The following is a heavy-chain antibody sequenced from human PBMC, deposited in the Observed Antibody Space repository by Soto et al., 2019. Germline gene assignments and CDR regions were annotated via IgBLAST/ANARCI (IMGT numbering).Heavy chain of an antibody. CDR2: IWYDGSRT. J-gene: IGHJ4*02. CDR1: GYTFSDYG. CDR3: ARDPGVQVYHFDL. D-gene: IGHD2-8*01. V-gene: IGHV3-33*01. Sequence: QVQLVESGGGVVQPGRSLRLSCAASGYTFSDYGMHWVRQAPGKGLEGVAVIWYDGSRTYYADSVKGRFTISRDISKSTLDLQMDSLRAEDTAVDDGARDPGVQVYHFDLWGQGTLVTVSS.